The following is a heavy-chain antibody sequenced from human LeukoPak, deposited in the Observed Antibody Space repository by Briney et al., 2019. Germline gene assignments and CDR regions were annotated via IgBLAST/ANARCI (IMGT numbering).Heavy chain of an antibody. CDR3: ARRLYSSSSSWFDP. CDR1: GYTFTVYY. Sequence: ASVTVSCTASGYTFTVYYMHWVRQAPGQGLEWMGRINPNSGGTNYAQKFQGRVTMTRDTSISTAYMELSRLRSDDMAVYYCARRLYSSSSSWFDPWGQGTLVTVSS. D-gene: IGHD6-6*01. J-gene: IGHJ5*02. V-gene: IGHV1-2*06. CDR2: INPNSGGT.